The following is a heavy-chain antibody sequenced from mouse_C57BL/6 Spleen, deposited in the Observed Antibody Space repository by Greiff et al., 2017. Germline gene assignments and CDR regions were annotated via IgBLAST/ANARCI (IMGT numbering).Heavy chain of an antibody. J-gene: IGHJ1*03. CDR2: ICPSDSAT. CDR1: GYTFTSYW. D-gene: IGHD2-1*01. V-gene: IGHV1-74*01. CDR3: AVKGVGKRTWYFDV. Sequence: VQLLQPGPDLVTPGASVNLSCTASGYTFTSYWMHWVHQTPGQGLEWIGRICPSDSATNYNEQFKGQATLTVDKSSSTAYMQLSRLTSEDSAVYYSAVKGVGKRTWYFDVWGTGTTVTVSS.